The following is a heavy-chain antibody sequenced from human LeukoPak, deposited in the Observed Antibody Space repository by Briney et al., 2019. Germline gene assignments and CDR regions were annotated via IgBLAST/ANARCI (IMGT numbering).Heavy chain of an antibody. J-gene: IGHJ5*02. V-gene: IGHV4-4*07. D-gene: IGHD3-16*02. CDR1: GASISNYY. Sequence: SETLSLTCTVSGASISNYYWTWIRQPAGKGLEWIGRIYTSGSTNYNPSLKSRVTMSVDTSKNQFSMKLSSVTAADTAVYYCARDQGMLDVWGSYRYIRWFDPWGQGTLVTVSS. CDR3: ARDQGMLDVWGSYRYIRWFDP. CDR2: IYTSGST.